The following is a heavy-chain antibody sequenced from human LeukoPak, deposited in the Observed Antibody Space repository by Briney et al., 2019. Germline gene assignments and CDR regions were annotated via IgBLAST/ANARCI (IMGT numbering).Heavy chain of an antibody. Sequence: SETLSLTCSVSGGSITNYYWSWIRQSPGKGLEWIGFIYNTGRTNYNPSLQSRVTMSIDTSKNQFSLRLSSVTAADTAVYYCARQGELAIDYWGQGTLVTVSS. D-gene: IGHD1-26*01. V-gene: IGHV4-59*08. J-gene: IGHJ4*02. CDR1: GGSITNYY. CDR2: IYNTGRT. CDR3: ARQGELAIDY.